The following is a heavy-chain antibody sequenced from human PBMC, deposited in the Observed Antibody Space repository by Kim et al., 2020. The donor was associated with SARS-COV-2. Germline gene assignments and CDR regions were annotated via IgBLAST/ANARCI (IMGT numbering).Heavy chain of an antibody. Sequence: SETLSLTCTVSGGSISSSSYYWGWIRQPPGKGLEWIGSIYYSGSTYYNPSLKSRVTISVDTSKNQFSLKLSSVTAADTAVYYCARPKVGYGDYGYYYYGMDVWGQGTTVTVSS. CDR2: IYYSGST. CDR3: ARPKVGYGDYGYYYYGMDV. V-gene: IGHV4-39*01. D-gene: IGHD4-17*01. CDR1: GGSISSSSYY. J-gene: IGHJ6*02.